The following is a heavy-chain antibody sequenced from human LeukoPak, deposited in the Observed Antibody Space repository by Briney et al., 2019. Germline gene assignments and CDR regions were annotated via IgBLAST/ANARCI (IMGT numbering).Heavy chain of an antibody. Sequence: GSLRLSCAASGFTFSSYSMNWVRQAPGKGLEWVSYISSSSSTIYYADSVKGRFTISRDNAKNSLYLQMNSLRAEDTAVYYCARDIVVVPAAILEYGMDVWGQGTTVTVSS. J-gene: IGHJ6*02. CDR1: GFTFSSYS. D-gene: IGHD2-2*01. V-gene: IGHV3-48*04. CDR3: ARDIVVVPAAILEYGMDV. CDR2: ISSSSSTI.